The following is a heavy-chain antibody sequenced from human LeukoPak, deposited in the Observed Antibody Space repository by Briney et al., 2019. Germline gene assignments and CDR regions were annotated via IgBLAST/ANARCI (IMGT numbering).Heavy chain of an antibody. CDR3: ARGRLLWFGELGFDY. CDR1: GGSFSGYY. CDR2: INHSGST. Sequence: SETLSLTCAVYGGSFSGYYWSWIGQPPGKGLEWIGEINHSGSTNYNPSLKSRVTISVDTSKNQFSLKLSSVTAADTAVYYCARGRLLWFGELGFDYWGQGTLATVSS. D-gene: IGHD3-10*01. J-gene: IGHJ4*02. V-gene: IGHV4-34*01.